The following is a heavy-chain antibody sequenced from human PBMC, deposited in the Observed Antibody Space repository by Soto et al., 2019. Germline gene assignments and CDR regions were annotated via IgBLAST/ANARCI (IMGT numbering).Heavy chain of an antibody. CDR3: AGREFSTSSFYYYYYAMDV. CDR1: GGSFSDYS. Sequence: PETLSLTCAMYGGSFSDYSWGWVRQPPGKGLEWIGEINHGGNSNNNPSLKSRVTISVDTSNNQFSLKLTSVTAADTGVYYCAGREFSTSSFYYYYYAMDVWGQGTTVTVS. V-gene: IGHV4-34*01. D-gene: IGHD6-6*01. CDR2: INHGGNS. J-gene: IGHJ6*02.